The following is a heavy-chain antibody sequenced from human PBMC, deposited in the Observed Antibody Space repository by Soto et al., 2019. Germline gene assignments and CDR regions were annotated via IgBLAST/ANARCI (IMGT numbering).Heavy chain of an antibody. J-gene: IGHJ4*02. D-gene: IGHD6-19*01. Sequence: VQLVESGGGVVQPGRSLRLSCAASGFTFSDYAMHWVRQAPGKGLEWVAVVSYDGRNTHYADSVKGRFTISRDSSKNTVSLEMTSLRAEETAGYYCAKGGRQWLVTSDFNYWGQGALVTVSS. CDR3: AKGGRQWLVTSDFNY. CDR2: VSYDGRNT. V-gene: IGHV3-30*18. CDR1: GFTFSDYA.